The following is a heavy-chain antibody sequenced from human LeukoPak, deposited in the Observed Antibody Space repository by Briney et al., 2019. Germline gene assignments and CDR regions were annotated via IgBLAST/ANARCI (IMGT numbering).Heavy chain of an antibody. CDR1: GFTFSSYA. J-gene: IGHJ4*02. CDR2: ISGSGGST. Sequence: GGSLRLSCAASGFTFSSYAMSWVRQAPGKGLEWISSISGSGGSTYYADSVKGRFTISRDNSKNTLYLQMNSLRAEDTAVYYCAKGPSYSGSYSRGYFDYWGQGTLVTVSS. CDR3: AKGPSYSGSYSRGYFDY. V-gene: IGHV3-23*01. D-gene: IGHD1-26*01.